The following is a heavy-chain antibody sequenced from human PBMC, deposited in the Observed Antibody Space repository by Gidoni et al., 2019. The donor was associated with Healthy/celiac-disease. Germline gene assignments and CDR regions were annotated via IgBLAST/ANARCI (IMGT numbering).Heavy chain of an antibody. CDR2: ISSSSSYI. D-gene: IGHD1-20*01. V-gene: IGHV3-21*01. CDR3: ARDAITGNYYYYMDV. J-gene: IGHJ6*03. Sequence: EVQLVESGGGLVKPGGSLRLSCAASGFTFSSYSMNWVRQAPGKGLEWVSSISSSSSYIYYADSVKGRFTISRDNAKNSLYLQMNSLRAEDTAVCYCARDAITGNYYYYMDVWGKGTTVTVSS. CDR1: GFTFSSYS.